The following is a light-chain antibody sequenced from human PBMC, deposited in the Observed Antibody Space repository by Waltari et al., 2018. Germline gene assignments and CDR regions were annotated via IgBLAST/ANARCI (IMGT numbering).Light chain of an antibody. CDR3: QHAYGTPYS. CDR1: ENVNNY. V-gene: IGKV1-39*01. CDR2: KAS. Sequence: DIQMTQSPSSLSASVGDRVTITCRASENVNNYLNWYQQKPGKAPKLLIYKASTLQSGVPSRFSGSGSGTDYTFIISSLQSEDVATYYCQHAYGTPYSFGQGTNVEIK. J-gene: IGKJ2*03.